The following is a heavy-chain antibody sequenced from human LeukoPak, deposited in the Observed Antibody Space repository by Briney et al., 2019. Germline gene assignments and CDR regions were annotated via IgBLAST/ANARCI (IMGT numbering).Heavy chain of an antibody. CDR2: ISAYNGNT. CDR1: GYTFTSYG. J-gene: IGHJ3*02. V-gene: IGHV1-18*01. D-gene: IGHD3-9*01. CDR3: ARDPVLRYFDWLSDDAFDI. Sequence: ASVKVSCKASGYTFTSYGISWVRQAPGQGLEWMGWISAYNGNTNYAQKLQGRVTMTTDTSTSTAYMELRSLRSDDTAVYYCARDPVLRYFDWLSDDAFDIWGQGTMVTVSS.